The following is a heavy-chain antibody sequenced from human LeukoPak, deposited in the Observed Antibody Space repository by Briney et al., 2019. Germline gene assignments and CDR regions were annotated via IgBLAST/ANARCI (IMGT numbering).Heavy chain of an antibody. D-gene: IGHD3-10*01. CDR2: IYYSGST. V-gene: IGHV4-39*07. CDR1: GGSISSSSYY. J-gene: IGHJ4*02. CDR3: ARVSRGSIAYGTGNY. Sequence: PSETLSLTCTVSGGSISSSSYYWGWIRQPPGKGLEWIGSIYYSGSTYYNPSLKSRVTISVDTSKNQFSLKLSSVTAADTAVYYCARVSRGSIAYGTGNYWGQGTLVTVSS.